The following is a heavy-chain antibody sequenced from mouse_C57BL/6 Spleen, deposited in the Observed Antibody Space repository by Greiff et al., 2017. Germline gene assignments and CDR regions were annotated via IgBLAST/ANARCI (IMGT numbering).Heavy chain of an antibody. CDR1: GYTFTSYW. CDR3: ARIRARYFDV. V-gene: IGHV1-69*01. D-gene: IGHD3-1*01. Sequence: VQLQQPGAELVMPGASVKLSCKASGYTFTSYWMHWVKQRPGQGLEWIGEIDPSDSYTNYNQKFKGKSTLTVDKSSSTAYMQLSSLTSEDSAVYYCARIRARYFDVWGTGTTVTVSS. J-gene: IGHJ1*03. CDR2: IDPSDSYT.